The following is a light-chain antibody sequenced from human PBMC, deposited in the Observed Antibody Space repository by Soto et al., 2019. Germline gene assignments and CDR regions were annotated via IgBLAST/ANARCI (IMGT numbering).Light chain of an antibody. CDR1: QSISSW. CDR2: DAS. CDR3: QQYNSYSQYT. J-gene: IGKJ2*01. V-gene: IGKV1-5*01. Sequence: DIQMTQSPSTLSASVGDRVTITCRASQSISSWLAWYQQKPGKAPKLLIFDASTLESGVPSRFSGSGSGTEFTLTISSLQHDDFATYYCQQYNSYSQYTFGQGTKLEIK.